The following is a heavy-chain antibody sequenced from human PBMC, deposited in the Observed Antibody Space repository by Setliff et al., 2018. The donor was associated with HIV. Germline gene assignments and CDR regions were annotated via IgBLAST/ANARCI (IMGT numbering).Heavy chain of an antibody. CDR3: AEGAGFYGDYTFDY. Sequence: PSETLSLTCAVYGGSFSDYYWSWIRQPPGKGLEWIGEINHSGSTNYNPSLKSRVTISVDTSKNQFSLKLSSVTAADTAVYYCAEGAGFYGDYTFDYWGQGNLVTVSS. CDR1: GGSFSDYY. CDR2: INHSGST. D-gene: IGHD4-17*01. V-gene: IGHV4-34*01. J-gene: IGHJ4*02.